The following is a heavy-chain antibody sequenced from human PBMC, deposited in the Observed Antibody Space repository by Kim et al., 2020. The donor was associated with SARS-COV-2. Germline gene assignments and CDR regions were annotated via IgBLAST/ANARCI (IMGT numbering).Heavy chain of an antibody. J-gene: IGHJ4*02. CDR1: GYTFTSYA. V-gene: IGHV1-18*01. CDR3: AREKTAACLDY. D-gene: IGHD6-13*01. CDR2: ISAYNGNT. Sequence: ASVKVSCKASGYTFTSYAIIWVRQAPGQGLEWMGWISAYNGNTNYAQKLQGRVTMTTDTSTSTAYMELRSLRSDDTAIYSCAREKTAACLDYWGQGTLVTVSS.